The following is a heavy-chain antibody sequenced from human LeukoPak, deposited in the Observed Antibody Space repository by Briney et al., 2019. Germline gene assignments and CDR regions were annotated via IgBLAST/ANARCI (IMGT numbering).Heavy chain of an antibody. CDR3: ARAYYDFWSGYWYFDY. D-gene: IGHD3-3*01. V-gene: IGHV3-21*01. CDR2: ISSSSSYI. Sequence: GGSLGLSCAASGFTFSSYSMNWVRQAPGKGLEWVSSISSSSSYIYYADSVKGRFTISRDNAKNSLYLQMNSLRAEDTAVYYCARAYYDFWSGYWYFDYWGQGTLVTVSS. CDR1: GFTFSSYS. J-gene: IGHJ4*02.